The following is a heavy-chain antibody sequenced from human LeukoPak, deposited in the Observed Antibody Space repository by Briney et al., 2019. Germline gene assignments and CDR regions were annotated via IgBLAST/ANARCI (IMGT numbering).Heavy chain of an antibody. Sequence: GGSLRLSCAASGLTFSTYAMSWVRQAPGKGLEWVANVKQDGSGEYYVDSVKGRFTISRDSAKNSLYLQMNSLRAEDTAVYYCARGDFDCWGQGTLVTVSS. J-gene: IGHJ4*02. CDR1: GLTFSTYA. CDR3: ARGDFDC. V-gene: IGHV3-7*03. CDR2: VKQDGSGE.